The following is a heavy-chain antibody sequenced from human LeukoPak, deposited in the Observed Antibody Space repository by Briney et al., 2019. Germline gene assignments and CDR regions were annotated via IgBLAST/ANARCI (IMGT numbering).Heavy chain of an antibody. Sequence: TSETLSLTCTVSGGSISSSSYYWGWVRQPPGKGLEWIGSIYYGGSTYDNPSLKSRVTILVDTSKNQFSLKLSSVTAADTAVYYCARDYGDYPVGYFDLWGRGTLVTVSS. J-gene: IGHJ2*01. CDR1: GGSISSSSYY. V-gene: IGHV4-39*07. CDR3: ARDYGDYPVGYFDL. D-gene: IGHD4-17*01. CDR2: IYYGGST.